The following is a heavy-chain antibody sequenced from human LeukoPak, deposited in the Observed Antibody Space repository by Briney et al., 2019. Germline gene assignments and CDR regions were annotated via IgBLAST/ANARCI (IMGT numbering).Heavy chain of an antibody. Sequence: PGGSLRLSCAASGFTFSSYGMHWVRQAPGKGLEWVAVISYDGSNKYYADSVKGRFTISRDNSKNTLYLQMNSLRAEDTAVYYCAKDPGYYYYGMDAWGQGTTVTVSS. V-gene: IGHV3-30*18. CDR3: AKDPGYYYYGMDA. CDR2: ISYDGSNK. CDR1: GFTFSSYG. J-gene: IGHJ6*02.